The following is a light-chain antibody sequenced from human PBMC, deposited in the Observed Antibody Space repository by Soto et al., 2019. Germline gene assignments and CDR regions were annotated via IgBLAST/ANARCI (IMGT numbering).Light chain of an antibody. V-gene: IGKV3-20*01. J-gene: IGKJ2*01. CDR1: QSISNSY. CDR3: QQYGTSPNT. Sequence: EIVLTQSPGTLSLSPGERATLSCRASQSISNSYLAWYQQKPGQAPRLLISGASSRATDIPDRFSGSGSGTDFSLTISRLEPEDFAVYYCQQYGTSPNTFGQGTKLEIK. CDR2: GAS.